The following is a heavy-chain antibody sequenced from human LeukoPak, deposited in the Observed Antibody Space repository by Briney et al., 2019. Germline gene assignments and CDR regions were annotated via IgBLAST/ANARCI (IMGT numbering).Heavy chain of an antibody. D-gene: IGHD3-16*02. CDR2: INHSGGT. Sequence: SETLPLTCTLYGDSFNDYYWSWIRQPPGKGLEWIGEINHSGGTNYNPSLWSRLTISIDTSKHQFSLQVTSVTAADTGVYFCARVSDIMISFGGAISYFDNWGQGALVTVSS. CDR1: GDSFNDYY. J-gene: IGHJ4*02. CDR3: ARVSDIMISFGGAISYFDN. V-gene: IGHV4-34*01.